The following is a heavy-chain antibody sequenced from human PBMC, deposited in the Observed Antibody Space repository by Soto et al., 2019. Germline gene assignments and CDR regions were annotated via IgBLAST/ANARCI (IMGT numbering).Heavy chain of an antibody. CDR1: GGKFINYG. V-gene: IGHV1-69*13. CDR3: ASGLELRYMEWLFNY. J-gene: IGHJ4*02. CDR2: NIPMFATP. D-gene: IGHD3-3*01. Sequence: SVKVSCKASGGKFINYGISWVRQAPGRGPEWMGGNIPMFATPNYAQKFQGRVTITADASTSTAYMELSGLRSEDTAVYYCASGLELRYMEWLFNYWGPGTQVTVS.